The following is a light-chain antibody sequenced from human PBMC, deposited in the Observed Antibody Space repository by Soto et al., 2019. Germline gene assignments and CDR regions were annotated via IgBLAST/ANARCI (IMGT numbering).Light chain of an antibody. Sequence: EIGVTQSPGTLSLSPGERATLSCRASQSITSTYLAWYQQKPCQAPMPLIYGVSSRATDIPDRFSGSGSGTDFPLTISRLEPEDFAVYYCQQYGSSLPWTFGQGTQVEIK. CDR2: GVS. J-gene: IGKJ1*01. CDR1: QSITSTY. CDR3: QQYGSSLPWT. V-gene: IGKV3-20*01.